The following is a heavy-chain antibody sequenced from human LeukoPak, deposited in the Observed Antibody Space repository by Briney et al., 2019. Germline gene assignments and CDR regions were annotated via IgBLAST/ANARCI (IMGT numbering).Heavy chain of an antibody. V-gene: IGHV4-61*01. J-gene: IGHJ5*02. CDR2: IYYSGST. CDR1: GVSISSSNSY. CDR3: ARDNPPMLRENWFDP. D-gene: IGHD3-10*01. Sequence: SETLSLTCTVSGVSISSSNSYWSWIRQPPGKGLEWIGYIYYSGSTNYNPSLKSRVTISIDTSKNQFSLKLSSVTAADTAVYYCARDNPPMLRENWFDPWGQGTLVTVSS.